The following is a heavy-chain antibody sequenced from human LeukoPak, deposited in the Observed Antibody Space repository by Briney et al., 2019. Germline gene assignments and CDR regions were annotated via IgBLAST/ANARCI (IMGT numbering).Heavy chain of an antibody. CDR1: GGSITNYY. CDR3: ARSNFSXAWDL. CDR2: MYYSGST. D-gene: IGHD1-1*01. Sequence: SETLSLTCTVSGGSITNYYWSWIRQPLGKGLEWIGYMYYSGSTXXNPSLKSRATISVDTSKNQLSLKLNSITAADTAIYYCARSNFSXAWDLWGQGTLVTVSS. J-gene: IGHJ4*02. V-gene: IGHV4-59*08.